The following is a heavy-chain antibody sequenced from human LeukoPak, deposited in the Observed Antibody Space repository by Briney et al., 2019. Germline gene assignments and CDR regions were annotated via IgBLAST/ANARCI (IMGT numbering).Heavy chain of an antibody. Sequence: SETLSLTCTVSGGSISSGDYYWSWIRQPPGKGLEWIGYIYYSGSTYYNPSLKSRVTISVDTSKNQFSLKLSSVTAVDTAVYYCARVYCSSTSCYPRNNWFDPWGQGTLVTVSS. CDR1: GGSISSGDYY. CDR3: ARVYCSSTSCYPRNNWFDP. CDR2: IYYSGST. V-gene: IGHV4-30-4*08. J-gene: IGHJ5*02. D-gene: IGHD2-2*01.